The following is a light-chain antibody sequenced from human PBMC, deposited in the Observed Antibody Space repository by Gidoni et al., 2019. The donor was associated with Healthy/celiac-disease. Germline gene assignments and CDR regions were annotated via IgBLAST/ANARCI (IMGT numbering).Light chain of an antibody. J-gene: IGKJ2*01. CDR2: AAS. CDR3: QQSYSTPYT. CDR1: QSISSY. V-gene: IGKV1-39*01. Sequence: DIEMTQSPFALSASVGDRVTITVRASQSISSYLNWYQQKPGKAPKLLIYAASSLQSGVPTRFSGSGSGTDFTLTISSLHPEDFATYFCQQSYSTPYTFGQGTKLEIK.